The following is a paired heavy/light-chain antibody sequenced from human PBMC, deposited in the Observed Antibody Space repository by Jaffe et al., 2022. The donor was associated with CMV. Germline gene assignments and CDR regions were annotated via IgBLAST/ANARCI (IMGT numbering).Heavy chain of an antibody. D-gene: IGHD3-3*01. CDR3: ARHFLGRVTNSGVVNRPHYFDS. V-gene: IGHV4-39*01. Sequence: QLQLQESGPGLVKPSETLSLTCTVSGGSISSSRYYWGWIRQPPEKGLEWIGSIYYSGSTYYNPSLKSRVIISVDTSKNQFSLKMSSVTATDTAVFYCARHFLGRVTNSGVVNRPHYFDSWGQGALVTVSS. J-gene: IGHJ4*02. CDR1: GGSISSSRYY. CDR2: IYYSGST.
Light chain of an antibody. Sequence: EIVLTQSPGTLSLSPGESATLSCRASQSVASSYLAWYQQKPGQAPRLLIYGASRRASGTPDRFSGGGSGTDFTLSISGLEPEDFAVYYCQQYGDSPRLTFGGGTKVEIK. CDR1: QSVASSY. CDR3: QQYGDSPRLT. J-gene: IGKJ4*01. CDR2: GAS. V-gene: IGKV3-20*01.